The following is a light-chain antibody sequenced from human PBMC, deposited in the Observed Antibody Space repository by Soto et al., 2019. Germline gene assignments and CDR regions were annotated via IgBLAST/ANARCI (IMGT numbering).Light chain of an antibody. J-gene: IGLJ1*01. Sequence: QSVLTQPASASGSPGQSITISCTGTSSDVGGYNYVSWYQQHPGKAPKLMIYDVSNRPSGVSNRFSGSKSGNTASLTISGLQAEDEADYYCSSYTSSSTLYVFGTGTKVT. CDR1: SSDVGGYNY. V-gene: IGLV2-14*01. CDR3: SSYTSSSTLYV. CDR2: DVS.